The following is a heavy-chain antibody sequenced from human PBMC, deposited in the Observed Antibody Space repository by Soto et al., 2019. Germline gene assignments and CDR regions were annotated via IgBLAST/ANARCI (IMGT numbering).Heavy chain of an antibody. CDR2: IIPIFGTA. D-gene: IGHD3-22*01. V-gene: IGHV1-69*01. Sequence: QVQLVQSGAEVKKPGSSVKVSCKASGGTFSSYAISWVRQAPGQGLEWMGGIIPIFGTANYAQKFQGRVTITADESTSTAYMERSSLRSEDTAVYYCARATQGRDSSGYYYDRMKKNWFDPWGQGTLVTVSS. CDR1: GGTFSSYA. CDR3: ARATQGRDSSGYYYDRMKKNWFDP. J-gene: IGHJ5*02.